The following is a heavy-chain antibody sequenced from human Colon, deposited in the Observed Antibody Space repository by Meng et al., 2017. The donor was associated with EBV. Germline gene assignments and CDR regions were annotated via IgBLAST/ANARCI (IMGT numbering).Heavy chain of an antibody. CDR2: IYYSGST. CDR1: GGSISSGDYY. V-gene: IGHV4-30-4*01. Sequence: GQLQERGPGLVKPSQTLSLTCTVSGGSISSGDYYWSWIRQPPGKGLEWIGYIYYSGSTHYNPSLKSRVTISVDTSKNQFSLKVSSVTAADTAVYYCARQASGYCSGGSCYSGSIFDYWGQGTLVTVSS. J-gene: IGHJ4*02. CDR3: ARQASGYCSGGSCYSGSIFDY. D-gene: IGHD2-15*01.